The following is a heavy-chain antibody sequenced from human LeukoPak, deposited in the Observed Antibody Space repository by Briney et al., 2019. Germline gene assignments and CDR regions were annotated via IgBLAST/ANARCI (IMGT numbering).Heavy chain of an antibody. V-gene: IGHV4-39*01. D-gene: IGHD3-3*01. CDR2: IYYSGSS. CDR1: GGSISSSSYF. J-gene: IGHJ4*02. Sequence: PSETLSLTCTVSGGSISSSSYFWGWIRQPPGKGLEWIGNIYYSGSSYYSPSLKSRVAMSVDTPKNQFSLKLSSVTAADTAVYYCARRLRRGYDFVSGGYHFDYWGQGTLVTVSS. CDR3: ARRLRRGYDFVSGGYHFDY.